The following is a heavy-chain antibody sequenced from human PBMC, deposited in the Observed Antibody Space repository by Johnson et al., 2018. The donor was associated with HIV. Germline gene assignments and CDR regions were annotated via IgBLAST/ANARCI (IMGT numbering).Heavy chain of an antibody. Sequence: QVQLVESGGGVVQPGRSLRLSCVASGFTFSSSGMHWVRQAPGKGLEWVAVISYDGTNKYYADSVKGRFTVSRDNSKNTLHLEMNSLRAEDTAVYYCARDQNIVGANDGFDIWGQGTMVTVSS. J-gene: IGHJ3*02. CDR2: ISYDGTNK. CDR3: ARDQNIVGANDGFDI. D-gene: IGHD1-26*01. V-gene: IGHV3-30*03. CDR1: GFTFSSSG.